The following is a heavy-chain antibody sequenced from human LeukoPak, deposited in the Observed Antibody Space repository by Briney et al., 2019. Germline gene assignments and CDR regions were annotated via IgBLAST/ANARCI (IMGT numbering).Heavy chain of an antibody. CDR2: IYYSGST. Sequence: SETLSLTCTVSGGSISSYYWSWIRQPPGKGLEWIGYIYYSGSTNYNPSLKSRLTISVDTSKNQFSLKLSSVTAADTAVYYCGTYLGYCSSTSCHNWFDPWGQGTLVTVSS. CDR3: GTYLGYCSSTSCHNWFDP. V-gene: IGHV4-59*01. CDR1: GGSISSYY. D-gene: IGHD2-2*01. J-gene: IGHJ5*02.